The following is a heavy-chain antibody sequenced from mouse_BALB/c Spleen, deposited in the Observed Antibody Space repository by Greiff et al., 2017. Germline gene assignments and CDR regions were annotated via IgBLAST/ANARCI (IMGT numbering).Heavy chain of an antibody. CDR3: ARGVYSRDYFDY. CDR1: GYSITSGYY. D-gene: IGHD2-14*01. CDR2: ISYDGSN. V-gene: IGHV3-6*02. J-gene: IGHJ2*01. Sequence: VQLKQSGPGLVKPSQSLSLTCSVTGYSITSGYYWNWIRQFPGNKLELMGYISYDGSNNYNPSLKNRISITRDTSKNQFFLKLNSVTTEDTATYYCARGVYSRDYFDYWGQGTTLTVSS.